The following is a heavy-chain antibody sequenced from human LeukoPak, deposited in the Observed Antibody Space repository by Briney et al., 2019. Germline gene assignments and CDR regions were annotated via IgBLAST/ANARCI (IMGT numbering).Heavy chain of an antibody. V-gene: IGHV4-59*08. J-gene: IGHJ5*02. D-gene: IGHD2-15*01. CDR1: GGSFSGYH. CDR2: IFYTGNT. Sequence: SETLSLTCAVYGGSFSGYHWNWIRQSPGKGLEWISNIFYTGNTDYNPSLKSRVTISINTSKNEISLILRSVTAADTAVYYCARKTYCSGGRCYGENWYDPWGQGILVTVSS. CDR3: ARKTYCSGGRCYGENWYDP.